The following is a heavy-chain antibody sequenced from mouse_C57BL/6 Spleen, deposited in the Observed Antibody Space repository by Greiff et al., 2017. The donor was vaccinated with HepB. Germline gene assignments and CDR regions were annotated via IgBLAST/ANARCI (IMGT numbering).Heavy chain of an antibody. CDR2: ISNGGGST. CDR3: ARHTIYYDYDGYFDV. Sequence: EVKLVESGGGLVQPGGSLKLSCAASGFTFSDYYMYWVRQTPEKRLEWVAYISNGGGSTYYPDTVKGRFTISRDNAKNTLYLQMSRLKSEDTAMYYCARHTIYYDYDGYFDVWGTGTTVTVSS. J-gene: IGHJ1*03. CDR1: GFTFSDYY. D-gene: IGHD2-4*01. V-gene: IGHV5-12*01.